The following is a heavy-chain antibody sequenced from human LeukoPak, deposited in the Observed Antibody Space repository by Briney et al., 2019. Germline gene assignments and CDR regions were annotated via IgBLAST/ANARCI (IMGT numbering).Heavy chain of an antibody. J-gene: IGHJ4*02. D-gene: IGHD6-6*01. Sequence: GRSLRLSCAASGFTFDDYAMHWVRQAPGKGLEWVSGISWNSGSIGYADSVKGRFTISRDNAKNSLYLQMNSLRAEDTAVYYCASLSSIAALPFDYWGQGTLVTVSS. CDR1: GFTFDDYA. V-gene: IGHV3-9*01. CDR2: ISWNSGSI. CDR3: ASLSSIAALPFDY.